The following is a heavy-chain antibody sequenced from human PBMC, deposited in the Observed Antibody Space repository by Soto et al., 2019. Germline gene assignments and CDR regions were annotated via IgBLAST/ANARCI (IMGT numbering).Heavy chain of an antibody. CDR3: ARLNFCGGGPLAWYFDY. J-gene: IGHJ4*02. D-gene: IGHD1-1*01. CDR1: GGSISSYY. Sequence: SETLSLTCTVSGGSISSYYWSWIRQPPGKGLEWIGYIYYSGSTNYNPSLKSRVTISVDTSKNQFSLKLSSVTAADTAVYYCARLNFCGGGPLAWYFDYCGKGTLVTVSA. CDR2: IYYSGST. V-gene: IGHV4-59*08.